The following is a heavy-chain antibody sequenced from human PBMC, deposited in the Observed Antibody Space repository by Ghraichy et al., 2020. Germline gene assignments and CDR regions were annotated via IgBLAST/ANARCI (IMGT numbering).Heavy chain of an antibody. CDR1: GFSVSSNY. J-gene: IGHJ4*02. CDR3: VTGSGYYYFDY. V-gene: IGHV3-53*01. CDR2: VYTGGRT. Sequence: GESLNISCAASGFSVSSNYMSWVRQAPGKGLEWVSIVYTGGRTYYADSVQGRFTISRDTFKNTVFLQMTSLRAEDTAVYYCVTGSGYYYFDYWGQGSLVTVSS. D-gene: IGHD6-25*01.